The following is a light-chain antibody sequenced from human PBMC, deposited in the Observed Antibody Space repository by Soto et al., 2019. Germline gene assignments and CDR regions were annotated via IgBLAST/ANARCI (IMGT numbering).Light chain of an antibody. CDR3: KQYNTCSTTP. CDR2: YAS. V-gene: IGKV3-15*01. CDR1: QHISTN. Sequence: IAFTQSPATLSLSPGMRATLSFRASQHISTNLAWYQQKPGQAPRLLIYYASSRATGIPDRFSGSGPGTEFTLTISSLQSEDFAVYYCKQYNTCSTTPFGQGTR. J-gene: IGKJ5*01.